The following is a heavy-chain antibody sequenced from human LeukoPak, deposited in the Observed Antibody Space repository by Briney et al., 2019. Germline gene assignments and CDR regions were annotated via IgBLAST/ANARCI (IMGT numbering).Heavy chain of an antibody. V-gene: IGHV1-18*01. CDR2: ISAYNGNT. Sequence: VSVKVSCKASGYTFTSYGISWVRQAPGQGLEWMGWISAYNGNTNYAQKLRGRVTMTTDTSTSTAYMELRSLRSDDTAVYYCARGDYSSSWTYYFDYWGQGTLVTVSS. J-gene: IGHJ4*02. CDR1: GYTFTSYG. CDR3: ARGDYSSSWTYYFDY. D-gene: IGHD6-13*01.